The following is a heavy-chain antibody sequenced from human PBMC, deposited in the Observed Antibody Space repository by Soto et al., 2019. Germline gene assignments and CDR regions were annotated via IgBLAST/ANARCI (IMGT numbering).Heavy chain of an antibody. V-gene: IGHV1-69*06. Sequence: GASVKVSCKASGGTFSSYAISWVRQAPGQGLEWMGGIIPIFGTANYAQKFQGRVTITADKSTSTAYMELSSLRSEDTAVYYCAVPRCSSTSCPRSYYYYGMDVWGQGTTVAVSS. CDR2: IIPIFGTA. J-gene: IGHJ6*02. CDR3: AVPRCSSTSCPRSYYYYGMDV. D-gene: IGHD2-2*01. CDR1: GGTFSSYA.